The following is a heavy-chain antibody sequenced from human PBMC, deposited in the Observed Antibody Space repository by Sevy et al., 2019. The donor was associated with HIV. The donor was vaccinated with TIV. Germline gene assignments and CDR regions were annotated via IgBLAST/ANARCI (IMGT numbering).Heavy chain of an antibody. V-gene: IGHV3-33*01. D-gene: IGHD1-7*01. Sequence: WGSLRLSCAASGFTFSDYGMHWVRQAPGKGLEWVAVIWSDGSNKYYGDSVKGRFTISRDSSKNTLFLQMNSLRVDDTAVYYCAREERSGTTTSFDYWGQRALVTVSS. CDR3: AREERSGTTTSFDY. CDR1: GFTFSDYG. CDR2: IWSDGSNK. J-gene: IGHJ4*02.